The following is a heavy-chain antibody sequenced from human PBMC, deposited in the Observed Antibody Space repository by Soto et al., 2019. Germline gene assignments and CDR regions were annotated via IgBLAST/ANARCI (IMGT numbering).Heavy chain of an antibody. CDR2: IIPIFGTA. CDR1: GGTFSSYA. D-gene: IGHD6-13*01. J-gene: IGHJ6*02. Sequence: SVKVSCNASGGTFSSYAISWVRQAPGQGLEWMGGIIPIFGTANYAQKFQGRVTITADESTSTAYMELSSLRSEDTAVYYCARDGLPIAAPYYYYGMDVWGQGTTVTVS. V-gene: IGHV1-69*13. CDR3: ARDGLPIAAPYYYYGMDV.